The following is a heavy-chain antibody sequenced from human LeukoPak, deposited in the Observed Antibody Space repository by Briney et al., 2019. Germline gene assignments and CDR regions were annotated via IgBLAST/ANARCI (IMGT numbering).Heavy chain of an antibody. CDR2: IWYDGSNK. J-gene: IGHJ4*02. D-gene: IGHD1-26*01. CDR1: GFTFSSYG. Sequence: GSLRLSCAASGFTFSSYGMHWVRQAPGKGLEWVAVIWYDGSNKYYADSVKGRFTISRDNSKNTLYLQMNSLRAEDTAVYYCAKDRGPFEAFDYWGQGTLVTVSS. V-gene: IGHV3-33*06. CDR3: AKDRGPFEAFDY.